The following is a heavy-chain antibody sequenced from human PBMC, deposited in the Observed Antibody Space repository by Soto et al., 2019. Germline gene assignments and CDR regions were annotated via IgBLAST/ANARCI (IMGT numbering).Heavy chain of an antibody. Sequence: PSETLSLTCAVYGGSFSGYYWSWIRQPPGKGLEWIGEINHSGSTNYNPSLKSRVTISVDTSKNQFSLKLSSVTAADTAVYYCARLRLLYSGPYYFDYWGQGTLVTVSS. CDR1: GGSFSGYY. CDR3: ARLRLLYSGPYYFDY. D-gene: IGHD6-13*01. J-gene: IGHJ4*02. CDR2: INHSGST. V-gene: IGHV4-34*01.